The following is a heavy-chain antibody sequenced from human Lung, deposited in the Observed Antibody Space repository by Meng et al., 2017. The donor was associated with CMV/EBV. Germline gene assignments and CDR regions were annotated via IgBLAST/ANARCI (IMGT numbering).Heavy chain of an antibody. V-gene: IGHV3-30-3*01. CDR2: ISYDGSNK. D-gene: IGHD3-22*01. CDR1: GFTFSSYA. Sequence: SLKISCAASGFTFSSYAMHWVRQAPGKGLEWVAVISYDGSNKYYADSVKGRFTISRDNSKNTLYLQMNSLRAEDTAVYYCARAQERYRVTMIVVVITEYYYGMDVWGQGXTVTVSS. J-gene: IGHJ6*02. CDR3: ARAQERYRVTMIVVVITEYYYGMDV.